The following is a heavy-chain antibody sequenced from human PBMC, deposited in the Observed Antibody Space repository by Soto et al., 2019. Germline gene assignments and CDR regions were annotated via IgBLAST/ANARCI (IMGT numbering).Heavy chain of an antibody. CDR1: GFTFSNAW. J-gene: IGHJ4*02. D-gene: IGHD6-19*01. Sequence: GGSLRLSCVASGFTFSNAWMNWVRQGPGKGLEWVGRIKSKTGGATIDYAAPVKGRFTISRDDSKNTLYLQMNSLKSEDTAVYYCTTDLRILVAGIIDYWGQGTLVTVSS. CDR3: TTDLRILVAGIIDY. CDR2: IKSKTGGATI. V-gene: IGHV3-15*07.